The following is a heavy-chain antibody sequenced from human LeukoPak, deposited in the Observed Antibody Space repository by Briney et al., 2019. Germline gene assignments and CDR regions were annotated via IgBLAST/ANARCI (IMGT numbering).Heavy chain of an antibody. CDR2: IKEDGSEK. Sequence: GGSLRLSCAASGFTFSNYWMSWVRQAPGKGLEWVANIKEDGSEKYYVESVKGRFTISRDNSKNTLYLQMNSLTAEDTAVYYCARRAGAYSHPYDYWGQGTLVTVSS. CDR3: ARRAGAYSHPYDY. J-gene: IGHJ4*02. V-gene: IGHV3-7*03. CDR1: GFTFSNYW. D-gene: IGHD4/OR15-4a*01.